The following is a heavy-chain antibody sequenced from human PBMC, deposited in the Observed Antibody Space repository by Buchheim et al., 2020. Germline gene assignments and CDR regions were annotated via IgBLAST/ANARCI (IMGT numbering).Heavy chain of an antibody. CDR2: ISSSSSTT. V-gene: IGHV3-48*02. CDR3: ARDTVTFNN. D-gene: IGHD4-17*01. J-gene: IGHJ4*02. Sequence: EVQLVESGGGLVQPGGSLRLSCAASGFTFSSDGMNWVRQTPGKGLEWISYISSSSSTTYYADSVKGRFTISRDHAKNSMYLQMNSLRDEDTAIYYCARDTVTFNNWGQGTL. CDR1: GFTFSSDG.